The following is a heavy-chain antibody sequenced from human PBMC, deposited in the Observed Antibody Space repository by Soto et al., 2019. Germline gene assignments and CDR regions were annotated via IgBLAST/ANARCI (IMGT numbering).Heavy chain of an antibody. V-gene: IGHV4-30-2*01. CDR2: IYHSGST. J-gene: IGHJ4*02. CDR3: AAGGGLPRYY. Sequence: QLQLQESGSGLVKPSQTLSLTCAVSGGSISSGGYSWSWIRQPPGKGLEWIGYIYHSGSTYYYPSLMGRVTISVDRSENQFSLKLSSVTAADTAVYYCAAGGGLPRYYWGQGTLVTVSS. D-gene: IGHD5-12*01. CDR1: GGSISSGGYS.